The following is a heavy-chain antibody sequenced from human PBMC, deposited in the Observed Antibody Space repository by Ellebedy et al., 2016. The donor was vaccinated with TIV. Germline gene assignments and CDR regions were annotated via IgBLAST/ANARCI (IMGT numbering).Heavy chain of an antibody. CDR2: ISGSGGNT. CDR1: GFTVSSNY. Sequence: PGGSLRLSCAASGFTVSSNYMSWVRQAPGKGLEWVSAISGSGGNTYYADSVKGRFTISRDNSKNTLYLQRNSLRGEDTAVYYYAKDRGMGGGSCFEYWGQGTLVTVSS. D-gene: IGHD2-15*01. V-gene: IGHV3-23*01. J-gene: IGHJ4*02. CDR3: AKDRGMGGGSCFEY.